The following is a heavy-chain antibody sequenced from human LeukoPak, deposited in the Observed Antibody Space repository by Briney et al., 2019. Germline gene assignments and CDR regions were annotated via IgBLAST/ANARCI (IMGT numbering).Heavy chain of an antibody. D-gene: IGHD3-16*01. CDR1: GFISSDSW. Sequence: PGGSLRLSCAASGFISSDSWIHWVRQGPGGGLGWVSRLNRDETISNYADSVRGRFTISRDNAKNSVYLQKNSLRVDDTAVYYCVRQLGGPLDCWGRGTLVTVSS. CDR2: LNRDETIS. V-gene: IGHV3-74*01. CDR3: VRQLGGPLDC. J-gene: IGHJ4*02.